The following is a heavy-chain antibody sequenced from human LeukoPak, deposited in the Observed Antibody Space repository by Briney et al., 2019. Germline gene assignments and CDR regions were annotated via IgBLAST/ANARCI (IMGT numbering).Heavy chain of an antibody. D-gene: IGHD6-19*01. Sequence: SGTLSLTCAVSGGFISSSNWWSWVRQPPGKGLEWIGEIYHSGSTNYSPSLKSRVTISVDKSKNQFSLKLSSVTAADTAVYYCAISSGWYRELDYWGQGTLVTVSS. V-gene: IGHV4-4*02. CDR1: GGFISSSNW. CDR3: AISSGWYRELDY. CDR2: IYHSGST. J-gene: IGHJ4*02.